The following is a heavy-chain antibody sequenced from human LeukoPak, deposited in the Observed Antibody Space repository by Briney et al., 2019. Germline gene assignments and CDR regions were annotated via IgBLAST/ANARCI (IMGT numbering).Heavy chain of an antibody. D-gene: IGHD6-19*01. Sequence: SQTLSLTCTVSGGSISSGGYYWSWIRQPPGKGLEWIGYIYHSGSTYYNPSLESRVTISVDRSKNQFSLKLSSVTAADTAVYYCARETPYLGVAGQKYDYWGQGTLVTVSS. V-gene: IGHV4-30-2*01. CDR1: GGSISSGGYY. J-gene: IGHJ4*02. CDR2: IYHSGST. CDR3: ARETPYLGVAGQKYDY.